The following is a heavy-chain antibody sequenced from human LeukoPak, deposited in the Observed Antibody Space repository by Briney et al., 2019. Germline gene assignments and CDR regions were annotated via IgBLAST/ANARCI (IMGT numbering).Heavy chain of an antibody. V-gene: IGHV3-21*01. CDR3: ARGGWGRQLWLHFDY. J-gene: IGHJ4*02. CDR2: ISSSSSYI. Sequence: KPGGSLRLFCAASGFTFSSYSMNWVRQAPGKGLEWVSSISSSSSYIYYADSVKGRFTISRDNAKNSLYLQMNSLRAEDTAVYYCARGGWGRQLWLHFDYWGQGTLVTVSS. D-gene: IGHD5-18*01. CDR1: GFTFSSYS.